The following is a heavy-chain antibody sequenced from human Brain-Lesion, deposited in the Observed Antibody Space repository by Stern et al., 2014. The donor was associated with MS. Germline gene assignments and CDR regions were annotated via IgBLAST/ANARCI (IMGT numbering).Heavy chain of an antibody. J-gene: IGHJ6*02. D-gene: IGHD2-15*01. Sequence: EVQLVESGGGLVQPGRPLTLSCVASGFTFDDYAMHWVRQAPGKGLEWVSGISSKADSIGYADSVKGRFTITRDNAKNSLFLQMDSLRPEDSALYYCTKDKDEDYFYYYGLDVWGQGTAVTVSS. CDR3: TKDKDEDYFYYYGLDV. CDR1: GFTFDDYA. V-gene: IGHV3-9*01. CDR2: ISSKADSI.